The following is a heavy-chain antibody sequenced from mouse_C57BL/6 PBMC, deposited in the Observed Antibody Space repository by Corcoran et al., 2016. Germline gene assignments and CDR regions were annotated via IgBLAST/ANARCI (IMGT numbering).Heavy chain of an antibody. J-gene: IGHJ2*01. D-gene: IGHD2-3*01. CDR3: ARRWGY. CDR1: GYTFTDYY. V-gene: IGHV1-26*01. CDR2: INPNNGGT. Sequence: EVQLQQSGPELVKPGASVKISCKASGYTFTDYYMNWVKQSHGKSLEWIGDINPNNGGTSYNQKFKGKATLTVDKSSSTAYMELRSLTSDDSAVYYCARRWGYWGQGTTLTVSS.